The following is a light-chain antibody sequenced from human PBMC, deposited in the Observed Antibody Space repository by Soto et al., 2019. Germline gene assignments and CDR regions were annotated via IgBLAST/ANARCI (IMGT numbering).Light chain of an antibody. V-gene: IGLV2-14*03. Sequence: QSVLPQPASVSGSPGQSITISCTGTSSDVGGYNYVSWYQHHPGKAPKLMIYDVSNRPSGVSNRFSGSKSGNTASLIISGLQAEDEADYYCSSYTSSSTLSTYVFGTGTKVTV. CDR2: DVS. CDR3: SSYTSSSTLSTYV. CDR1: SSDVGGYNY. J-gene: IGLJ1*01.